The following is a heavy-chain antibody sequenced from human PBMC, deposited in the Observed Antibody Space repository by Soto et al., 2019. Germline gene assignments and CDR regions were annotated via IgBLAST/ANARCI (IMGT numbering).Heavy chain of an antibody. J-gene: IGHJ3*02. V-gene: IGHV3-13*01. Sequence: GGSLRLSCAASGFTFSSYDMHWVRQATGKGLEWVSAIGTAGDTYYPGSVKGRFTISRENAKNSLYLQMNSLRAGDTAVYYCARGGYSSGWYWSAFDIWGQGTMVTVSS. CDR2: IGTAGDT. CDR3: ARGGYSSGWYWSAFDI. D-gene: IGHD6-19*01. CDR1: GFTFSSYD.